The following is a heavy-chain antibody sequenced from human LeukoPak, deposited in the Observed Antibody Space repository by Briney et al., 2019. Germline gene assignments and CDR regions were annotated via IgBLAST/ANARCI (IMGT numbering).Heavy chain of an antibody. CDR3: ARERWEYSSSSTYYGMDV. J-gene: IGHJ6*02. Sequence: SQTLSLTCAVSGGSISSGGYSWNWIRQPPGKGLEWIGYIYHSGSTYYNPSLKSRVTISVDRSKNQFSLKLSSVTAADTAVYYCARERWEYSSSSTYYGMDVWGQGTLVTVSS. D-gene: IGHD6-6*01. V-gene: IGHV4-30-2*01. CDR2: IYHSGST. CDR1: GGSISSGGYS.